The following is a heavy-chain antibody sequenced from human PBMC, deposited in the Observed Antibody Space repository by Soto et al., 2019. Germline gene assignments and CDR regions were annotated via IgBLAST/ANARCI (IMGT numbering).Heavy chain of an antibody. Sequence: EVHLLESGGGLVQPGGSLRLSCSASGFTFRSYAMSWVRQAPGKGLEWVSGISGGVSDTYCADSVRGRFTISSDNSKNTIYLQMIGLRVEDSAVYFCAKDDSLEWFFPLDAWGQVTLVTVSS. CDR2: ISGGVSDT. CDR1: GFTFRSYA. J-gene: IGHJ5*02. V-gene: IGHV3-23*01. CDR3: AKDDSLEWFFPLDA. D-gene: IGHD3-3*01.